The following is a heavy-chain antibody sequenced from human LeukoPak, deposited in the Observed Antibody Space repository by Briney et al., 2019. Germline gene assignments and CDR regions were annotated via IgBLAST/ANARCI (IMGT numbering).Heavy chain of an antibody. CDR2: IYWNDDK. V-gene: IGHV2-5*01. Sequence: SGPTLVKPTQTLTLTCTFSGFSLSTSGVGVGWIRQPPGKAREWLALIYWNDDKRYSPSLKSRLTITKDTSKNQVVLTMTNMDPVDTATYYCAHYDIVVVVAAIGAFDIWGQGTMVTVSS. CDR1: GFSLSTSGVG. D-gene: IGHD2-15*01. J-gene: IGHJ3*02. CDR3: AHYDIVVVVAAIGAFDI.